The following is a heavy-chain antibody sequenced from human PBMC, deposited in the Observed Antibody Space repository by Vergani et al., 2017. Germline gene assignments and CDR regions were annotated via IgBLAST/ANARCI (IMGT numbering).Heavy chain of an antibody. V-gene: IGHV3-33*06. Sequence: QVQLVESGGGVVQPGRSLRLSCAASGFTFSSYGMHWVRQAPGKGLEWVAVIWYDGSNKYYADSVKGRFTISRYNSKNTLYLQMNSLRAEDTAVYYCAKVLTRYCSGGSCYYDLDPWGQGTLVTVSS. CDR3: AKVLTRYCSGGSCYYDLDP. CDR2: IWYDGSNK. J-gene: IGHJ5*02. D-gene: IGHD2-15*01. CDR1: GFTFSSYG.